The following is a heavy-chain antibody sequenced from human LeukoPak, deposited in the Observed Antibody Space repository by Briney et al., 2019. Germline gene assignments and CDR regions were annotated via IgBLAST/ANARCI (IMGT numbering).Heavy chain of an antibody. V-gene: IGHV4-30-4*01. CDR1: GGSISSGDYY. CDR2: IYYSGST. D-gene: IGHD5-24*01. Sequence: TSETLFLTCTVSGGSISSGDYYWSWIRQPPGKGLEWIGYIYYSGSTYYNPSLKSRVTISVDTSKNQFSLKLSSVTAADTAVYYCAMNRKRATSRDGYNYSGWFDPWGQGTLVTVSS. CDR3: AMNRKRATSRDGYNYSGWFDP. J-gene: IGHJ5*02.